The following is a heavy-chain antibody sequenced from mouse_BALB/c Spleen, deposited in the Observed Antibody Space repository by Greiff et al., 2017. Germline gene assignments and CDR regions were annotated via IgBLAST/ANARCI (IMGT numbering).Heavy chain of an antibody. V-gene: IGHV3-2*02. D-gene: IGHD2-4*01. CDR1: GYSITSDYA. J-gene: IGHJ2*01. CDR3: ARGMITTWFDY. Sequence: DVQLQESGPGLVKPSQSLSLTCTVTGYSITSDYAWYWIRQFPGNKLEWMGYISYSGSTSYNPSLKSRISITRDTSKNQFFLQLNSVTTEDTATYYCARGMITTWFDYWGQGTTLTVSS. CDR2: ISYSGST.